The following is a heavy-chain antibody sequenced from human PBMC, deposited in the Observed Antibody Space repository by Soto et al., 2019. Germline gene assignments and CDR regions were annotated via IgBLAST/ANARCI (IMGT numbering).Heavy chain of an antibody. D-gene: IGHD3-22*01. CDR2: MSGGGETT. V-gene: IGHV3-23*01. CDR3: AKWHKYYYDSRGFSGFDC. Sequence: EVQLLESGGGLVQPGGSLRLSCAASGLTFSRYAMTWVRQAPGKGLEWVSAMSGGGETTYYADSVKGRFTISSDNSRNTLYLQMNSQSAEDTAAYYCAKWHKYYYDSRGFSGFDCWGRGTLVTVSS. CDR1: GLTFSRYA. J-gene: IGHJ4*02.